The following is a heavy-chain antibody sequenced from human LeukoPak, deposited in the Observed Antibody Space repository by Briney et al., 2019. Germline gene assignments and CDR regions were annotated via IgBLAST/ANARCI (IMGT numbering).Heavy chain of an antibody. D-gene: IGHD3-16*01. CDR2: IKQDGSEK. V-gene: IGHV3-7*01. CDR3: AREWGTSSGIYMDV. CDR1: GFTFRTYW. Sequence: PGGSLRLSCAASGFTFRTYWMSWVRQAPGKGLEWVANIKQDGSEKDYVDSVTGRFTISRDNAKNSLYLQMNSLGAEDTAVYYCAREWGTSSGIYMDVWGKGTTVTVSS. J-gene: IGHJ6*03.